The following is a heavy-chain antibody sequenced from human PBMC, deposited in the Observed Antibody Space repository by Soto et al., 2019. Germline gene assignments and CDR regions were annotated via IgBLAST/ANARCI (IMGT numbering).Heavy chain of an antibody. CDR1: GFTLSGRS. D-gene: IGHD3-10*01. CDR3: ARGWFGPDV. V-gene: IGHV3-74*01. J-gene: IGHJ6*01. CDR2: IDNAGTDS. Sequence: EVQLVESGGGLVQPGGSLRLSCAASGFTLSGRSMHWVRQAPGKGLVWVSGIDNAGTDSTYADSVKGRFTSSRDNAKNMLYLQMHSLTVEDTAVYYCARGWFGPDVWGKGTGVTVSS.